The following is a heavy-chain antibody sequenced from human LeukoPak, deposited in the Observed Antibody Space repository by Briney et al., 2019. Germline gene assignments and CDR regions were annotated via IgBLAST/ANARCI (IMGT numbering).Heavy chain of an antibody. CDR2: TGPDGKKT. Sequence: GGSLRLSCAASGFTFNRYGMHWVRQAPGKGLEWVAFTGPDGKKTFYGDPLNGRFTISRDNFEDTVFLQMNTMRAEDTAVYYCARQMVQGQQNYYMDVWGNGTTVTVSS. V-gene: IGHV3-33*01. J-gene: IGHJ6*03. D-gene: IGHD1-1*01. CDR1: GFTFNRYG. CDR3: ARQMVQGQQNYYMDV.